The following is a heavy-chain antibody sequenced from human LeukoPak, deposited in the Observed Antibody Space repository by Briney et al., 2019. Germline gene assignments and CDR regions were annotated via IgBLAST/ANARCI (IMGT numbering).Heavy chain of an antibody. D-gene: IGHD3-22*01. CDR2: ISSSSSSI. CDR1: GFTFRSYS. J-gene: IGHJ4*02. V-gene: IGHV3-21*01. CDR3: AKDLYYDSSGYTLGFFDY. Sequence: PGGSLRLSCAASGFTFRSYSMNWVRQAPGKGLEWVSSISSSSSSINYADSVKGRFTVSRDNAKSSLYLQVNSLRAEDTAVYYCAKDLYYDSSGYTLGFFDYWGQETLVTVSS.